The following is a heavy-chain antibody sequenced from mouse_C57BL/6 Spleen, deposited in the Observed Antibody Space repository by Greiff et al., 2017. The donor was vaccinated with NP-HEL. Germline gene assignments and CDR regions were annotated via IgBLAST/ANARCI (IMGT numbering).Heavy chain of an antibody. Sequence: EVQVVESGGGLVQPKGSLKLSCAASGFTFNTYAMHWVRQAPGKGLEWVARIRSKSSNYATYYADSVKDRFTISRDDSQSMLYLQMNNLKTEDTAMYYCVRDRYYGSSYVFAYWGQGTLVTVSA. V-gene: IGHV10-3*01. CDR2: IRSKSSNYAT. J-gene: IGHJ3*01. CDR1: GFTFNTYA. D-gene: IGHD1-1*01. CDR3: VRDRYYGSSYVFAY.